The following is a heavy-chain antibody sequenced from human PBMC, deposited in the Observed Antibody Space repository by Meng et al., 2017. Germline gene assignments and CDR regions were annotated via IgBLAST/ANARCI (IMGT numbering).Heavy chain of an antibody. CDR3: ARARGSSGSRLGYFKH. Sequence: GGSLRLSCAASGFTVSSNYMSWVRQAPGKGLEWVSVIYSGGSTYYADSVKGRFTISRDNSKNTLYLQMNSLRAEDTAVYYCARARGSSGSRLGYFKHWGQGTLVTVSS. J-gene: IGHJ1*01. V-gene: IGHV3-53*01. CDR2: IYSGGST. CDR1: GFTVSSNY. D-gene: IGHD3-22*01.